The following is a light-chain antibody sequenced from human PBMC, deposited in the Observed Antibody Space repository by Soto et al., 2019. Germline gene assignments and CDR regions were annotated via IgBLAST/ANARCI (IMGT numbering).Light chain of an antibody. CDR1: SSDVGGYKY. CDR3: SSYAGSSNV. Sequence: QSVLTQPPSASGSPGQSGAISCTGTSSDVGGYKYVSWYQQHPGKAPKLMIYEVNKRPSGVPDRFSGSKSGNTASLTVSGLQAEDEADYYCSSYAGSSNVFGTGTKVTVL. CDR2: EVN. V-gene: IGLV2-8*01. J-gene: IGLJ1*01.